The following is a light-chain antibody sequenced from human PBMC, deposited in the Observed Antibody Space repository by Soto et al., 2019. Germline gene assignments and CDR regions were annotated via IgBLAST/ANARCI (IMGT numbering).Light chain of an antibody. J-gene: IGKJ2*01. V-gene: IGKV1-39*01. CDR2: AAS. Sequence: DIQMTQSPSSLSASVRDRVTITCRASQSITYYLNWYQQKPGKAPQLLIYAASSLQSGVPSRFSGSGSGTDFTLTISSLQPEDFATYYCQQSYSTPYTFGQGTKLEIK. CDR1: QSITYY. CDR3: QQSYSTPYT.